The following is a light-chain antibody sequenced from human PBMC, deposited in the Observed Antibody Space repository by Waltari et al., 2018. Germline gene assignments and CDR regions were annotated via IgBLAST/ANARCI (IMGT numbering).Light chain of an antibody. V-gene: IGKV1-5*03. Sequence: DIQMTQSPSTLSASVGDRVTITCRASQRISSWLAWYPQKPGKAPKLLIYKASSLEPGVPSRFSGSGSGTEFTLTISSLQPDDFATYYCLHYNSYPRTFGQGTKVEIK. CDR3: LHYNSYPRT. CDR2: KAS. J-gene: IGKJ1*01. CDR1: QRISSW.